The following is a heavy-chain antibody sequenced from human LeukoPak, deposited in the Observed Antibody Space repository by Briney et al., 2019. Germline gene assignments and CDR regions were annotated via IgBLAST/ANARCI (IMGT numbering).Heavy chain of an antibody. CDR3: SRQIRATTDYFDY. Sequence: QPGRSLRISCTASGFTFGDYAMNWVRQAPGKGLEWVGFIRSKTYGGTTAYAASVRGRFTISRDDSKNIAYLQMNSLETEDTGVYYCSRQIRATTDYFDYWGQGTLVTVSS. CDR1: GFTFGDYA. V-gene: IGHV3-49*04. D-gene: IGHD5-12*01. J-gene: IGHJ4*02. CDR2: IRSKTYGGTT.